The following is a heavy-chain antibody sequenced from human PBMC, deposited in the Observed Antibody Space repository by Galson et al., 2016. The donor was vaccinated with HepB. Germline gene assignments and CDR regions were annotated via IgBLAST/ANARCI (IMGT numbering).Heavy chain of an antibody. CDR1: GFTFSDYY. Sequence: SLRLSCAASGFTFSDYYMSWIRQAPGKGLEWVSYISISSSYTNYADSVKGRFTISRDNAKNSVYLQMNSLRAEDTAVYYCARNRGYSGYDAFDIWGQGTMFTVSS. D-gene: IGHD5-12*01. V-gene: IGHV3-11*03. CDR2: ISISSSYT. CDR3: ARNRGYSGYDAFDI. J-gene: IGHJ3*02.